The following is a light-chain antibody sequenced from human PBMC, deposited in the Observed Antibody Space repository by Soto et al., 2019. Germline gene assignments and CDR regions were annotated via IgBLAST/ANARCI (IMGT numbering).Light chain of an antibody. CDR2: AAS. CDR3: QQYNNWPPDRT. J-gene: IGKJ1*01. Sequence: EIVMTQSPATLSVSPGERATLSCRASQSVSRNLAWYQQKPGQAPRLLIYAASTRATGIPARFSGSGSGTEFTLTISSLQSEDFAIYFCQQYNNWPPDRTFGQGTKVEIK. V-gene: IGKV3-15*01. CDR1: QSVSRN.